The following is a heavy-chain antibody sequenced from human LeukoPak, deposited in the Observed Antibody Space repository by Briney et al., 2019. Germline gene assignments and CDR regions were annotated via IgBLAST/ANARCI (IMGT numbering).Heavy chain of an antibody. J-gene: IGHJ4*02. V-gene: IGHV3-23*01. CDR1: GFTFSSYA. Sequence: PGGSLRLSCAASGFTFSSYAMSWVRQAPGKGLEWVSAISGSGGSTYYADSVKGRFTISRDNSKNTLYLQMNSLRAEDTAVYYCARGPYCYDSSGYYPYWGQGTLVTVSS. CDR3: ARGPYCYDSSGYYPY. D-gene: IGHD3-22*01. CDR2: ISGSGGST.